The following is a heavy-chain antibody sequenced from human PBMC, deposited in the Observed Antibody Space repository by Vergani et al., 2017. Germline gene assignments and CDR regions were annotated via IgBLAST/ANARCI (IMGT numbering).Heavy chain of an antibody. J-gene: IGHJ4*02. CDR2: ISGSGGST. D-gene: IGHD6-13*01. V-gene: IGHV3-23*04. Sequence: EVQLVESGGGLVQPGRSLSLSCTASGFTFGDYAMSWVRQAPGKGLEWVSAISGSGGSTYYADSVKGRFTISRDNSKNTLYLQMNSLRAEDTAVYYCARDHKAVAAAGTVGYWGQGTLVTVSS. CDR3: ARDHKAVAAAGTVGY. CDR1: GFTFGDYA.